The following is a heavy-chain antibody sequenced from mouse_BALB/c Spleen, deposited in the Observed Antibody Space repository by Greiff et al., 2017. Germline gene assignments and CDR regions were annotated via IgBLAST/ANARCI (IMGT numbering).Heavy chain of an antibody. CDR3: ARRGYGNYVRYFDV. Sequence: QVQLKQSGAELMKPGASVKISCKATGYTFSSYWIEWVKQRPGHGLEWIGEILPGSGSTNYNEKFKGKATFTADTSSNTAYMQLSSLTSEDSAVYYCARRGYGNYVRYFDVWGAGTTVTVSS. CDR1: GYTFSSYW. J-gene: IGHJ1*01. CDR2: ILPGSGST. V-gene: IGHV1-9*01. D-gene: IGHD2-10*02.